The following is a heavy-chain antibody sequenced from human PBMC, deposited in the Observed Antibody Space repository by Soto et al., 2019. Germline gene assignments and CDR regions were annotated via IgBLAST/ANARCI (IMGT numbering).Heavy chain of an antibody. Sequence: QVQLVQSGAEVKKPGSSVKVSCKASGGTFSSYTISWVRQAPGQGLEWMGRIIPILGIANYAQKFQGRVTITADKSTSTAYMELSSLRSEDTAVYYCAREWRFGDQSRVALDIWGQGTMVTVSS. CDR3: AREWRFGDQSRVALDI. J-gene: IGHJ3*02. CDR2: IIPILGIA. V-gene: IGHV1-69*08. CDR1: GGTFSSYT. D-gene: IGHD3-10*01.